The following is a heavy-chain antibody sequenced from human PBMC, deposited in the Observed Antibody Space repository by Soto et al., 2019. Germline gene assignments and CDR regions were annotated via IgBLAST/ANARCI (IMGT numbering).Heavy chain of an antibody. CDR3: ARIDIVLVPAVNWFAP. D-gene: IGHD2-2*01. J-gene: IGHJ5*02. CDR1: GYPFINYG. V-gene: IGHV1-18*01. CDR2: INAYNGNT. Sequence: GASVKVSCKASGYPFINYGITWVRQASGQGLEWMGWINAYNGNTNYAQEFRGRVTMTRDTSTRTAYMELRSLRSDDTAVYYCARIDIVLVPAVNWFAPWGKGTLVTVSS.